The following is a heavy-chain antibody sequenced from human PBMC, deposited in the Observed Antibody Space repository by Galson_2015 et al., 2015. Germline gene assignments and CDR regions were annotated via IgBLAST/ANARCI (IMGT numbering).Heavy chain of an antibody. CDR3: ARDPHYYDSSGYYYI. J-gene: IGHJ4*02. D-gene: IGHD3-22*01. Sequence: SVKVSCKASGSTFTSYGISWVRQAPGQGLEWMGWISAYNGNTNYAQKLQGRVTVTTDTSTSTAYMELRSLRSDDTAVYYCARDPHYYDSSGYYYIWGQGTLVTVSS. CDR2: ISAYNGNT. V-gene: IGHV1-18*01. CDR1: GSTFTSYG.